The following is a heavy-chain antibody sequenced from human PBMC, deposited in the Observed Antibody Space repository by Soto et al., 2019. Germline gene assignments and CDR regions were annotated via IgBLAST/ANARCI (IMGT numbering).Heavy chain of an antibody. CDR3: ARNMDYYYGPGSGNGHGF. V-gene: IGHV1-2*02. D-gene: IGHD3-10*01. CDR2: INPRFGDT. J-gene: IGHJ6*02. CDR1: GYTFTAYY. Sequence: QVQLVQSGAELKEPGDSVRVSCEASGYTFTAYYILWVRQAPGQGLEWMGWINPRFGDTSYAQDFQGRVSMTRDTSISTVYMELSRLTSDDTAIYYCARNMDYYYGPGSGNGHGFWGQGTTVTVFS.